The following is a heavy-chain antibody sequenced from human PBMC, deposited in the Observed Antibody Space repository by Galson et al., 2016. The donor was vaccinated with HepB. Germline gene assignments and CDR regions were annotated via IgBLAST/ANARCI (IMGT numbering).Heavy chain of an antibody. V-gene: IGHV1-18*04. J-gene: IGHJ4*02. Sequence: SVKVSCKASGYTFTSYGISWVRQAPGQGLEWMGWISAYNGNTNDAQKLQGRVTMTTDTPTSTAYMELRSLRPDDTAVYYCARVPFYSSSLFDYWGQGTLVTVSS. CDR1: GYTFTSYG. CDR2: ISAYNGNT. D-gene: IGHD6-13*01. CDR3: ARVPFYSSSLFDY.